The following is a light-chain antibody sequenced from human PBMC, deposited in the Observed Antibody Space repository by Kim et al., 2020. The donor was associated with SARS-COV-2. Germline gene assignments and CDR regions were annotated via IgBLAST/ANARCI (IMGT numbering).Light chain of an antibody. Sequence: PGEGATRSCRARPGVSSNLAWSQQNPAQAPRHLIYGASTRATGIPARFSGSGSGTDVSLTISSLQSEDFAVYYCQQYNKWPPWTFGQGTKVDIK. CDR2: GAS. CDR3: QQYNKWPPWT. CDR1: PGVSSN. V-gene: IGKV3-15*01. J-gene: IGKJ1*01.